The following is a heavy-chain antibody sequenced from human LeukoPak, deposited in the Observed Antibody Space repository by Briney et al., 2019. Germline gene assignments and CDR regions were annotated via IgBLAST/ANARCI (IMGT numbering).Heavy chain of an antibody. J-gene: IGHJ4*02. CDR2: IWYDGSNK. CDR1: GYTFTSYY. V-gene: IGHV3-33*01. CDR3: ASGTDLYYFDY. Sequence: GASVKVSCKASGYTFTSYYMHWVRQAPGKGLEWVAVIWYDGSNKYYADSVKGRFTISRDNSKNTLYLQMNSLRAEDTAVYYCASGTDLYYFDYWGQGTLVTVSS.